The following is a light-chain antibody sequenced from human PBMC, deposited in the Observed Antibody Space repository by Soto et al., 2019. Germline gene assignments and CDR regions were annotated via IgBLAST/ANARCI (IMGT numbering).Light chain of an antibody. Sequence: DIQMTQSPSTLSASVGDRVTITCRASQSISNRLAWYHQKPGKTPNLLIYDASNLGSGVPSRFSGSGSGTDFTLTISSLQPEEFATYYCQQSYSNSPLTFGGGTKGDIK. V-gene: IGKV1-5*01. CDR2: DAS. CDR3: QQSYSNSPLT. CDR1: QSISNR. J-gene: IGKJ4*01.